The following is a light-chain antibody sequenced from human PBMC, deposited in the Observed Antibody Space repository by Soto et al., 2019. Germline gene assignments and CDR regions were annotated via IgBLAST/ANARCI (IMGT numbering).Light chain of an antibody. CDR1: QSVSSN. V-gene: IGKV3-15*01. Sequence: EIVMTQSPATLSVSPGERATLSCRASQSVSSNVAWYQQKPGQAPRLLIYGASTRATGIPARFSGSGSGTEFTLTISSLQSEDFAVYYCQQYNNWITFGQGTRLEIK. CDR3: QQYNNWIT. CDR2: GAS. J-gene: IGKJ5*01.